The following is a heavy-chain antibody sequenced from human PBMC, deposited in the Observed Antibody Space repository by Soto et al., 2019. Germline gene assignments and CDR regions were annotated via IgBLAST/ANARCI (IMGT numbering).Heavy chain of an antibody. V-gene: IGHV4-34*01. CDR2: INHSGST. D-gene: IGHD6-13*01. J-gene: IGHJ5*02. CDR3: ARGGPPAAGTIGGFDP. Sequence: SETLSLTCAVYGGSFSGYYWSWIRQPPGKGLEWIGEINHSGSTNYNPSLKSRVTISVDTSKNQFSLKLSSVTAADTAVYYCARGGPPAAGTIGGFDPWGQGTLVTVS. CDR1: GGSFSGYY.